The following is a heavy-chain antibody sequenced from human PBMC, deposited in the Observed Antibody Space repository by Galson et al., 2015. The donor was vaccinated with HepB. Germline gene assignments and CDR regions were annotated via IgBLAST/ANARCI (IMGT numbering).Heavy chain of an antibody. D-gene: IGHD5-24*01. V-gene: IGHV3-23*01. CDR2: VSVSGGST. CDR1: GFTFRSYD. CDR3: ARAIRRGGATYYFDL. Sequence: SLRLSCAASGFTFRSYDMNWVRQAPGKGLEWVSSVSVSGGSTFYAGSVKGRFTISRDNSESTLSLQMNSLRAEDTAVYYCARAIRRGGATYYFDLWGQGTLVTVSS. J-gene: IGHJ4*02.